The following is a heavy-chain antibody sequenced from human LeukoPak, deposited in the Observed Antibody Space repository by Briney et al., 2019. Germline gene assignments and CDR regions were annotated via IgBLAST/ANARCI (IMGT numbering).Heavy chain of an antibody. Sequence: GGSLRLSCRASGFTFSTYSMHWVRQAPGKGLEWVSSISTGSSYIYYVDSVKGRFTMSRDDARNSVYLQMNSLRAEDTAVYYCVRDRSCTDGRCCSGLGYWGQGTLVTVSS. J-gene: IGHJ4*02. CDR1: GFTFSTYS. CDR3: VRDRSCTDGRCCSGLGY. D-gene: IGHD2-8*01. V-gene: IGHV3-21*01. CDR2: ISTGSSYI.